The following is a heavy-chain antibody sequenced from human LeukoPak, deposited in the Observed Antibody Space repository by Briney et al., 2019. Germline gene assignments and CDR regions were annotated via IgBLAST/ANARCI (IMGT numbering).Heavy chain of an antibody. J-gene: IGHJ4*02. CDR3: VQYYYDTSSYEHY. Sequence: GGSLRLSCAASGYTLASYAMSWVRQAPGKGLEWVSALNSIGDSTYYADSVKGRFTISRDNSKNTLYLQMNSLRAEDTAIYYCVQYYYDTSSYEHYSGQGTLVTVSS. CDR1: GYTLASYA. D-gene: IGHD3-22*01. V-gene: IGHV3-23*01. CDR2: LNSIGDST.